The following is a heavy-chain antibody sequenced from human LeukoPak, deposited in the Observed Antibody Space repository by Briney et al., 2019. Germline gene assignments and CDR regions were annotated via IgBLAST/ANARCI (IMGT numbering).Heavy chain of an antibody. J-gene: IGHJ4*02. CDR2: IYHSGST. V-gene: IGHV4-38-2*01. CDR1: GYSISSDYY. D-gene: IGHD2-8*01. Sequence: SETLSLTCGVAGYSISSDYYWGWIRQPPGKWLEWIGNIYHSGSTYYNPSLESRATISIDTSKNQFTLKLSSVTVADTAVYYCARLFLMGSTPHYFDYWGQGTLVTVSS. CDR3: ARLFLMGSTPHYFDY.